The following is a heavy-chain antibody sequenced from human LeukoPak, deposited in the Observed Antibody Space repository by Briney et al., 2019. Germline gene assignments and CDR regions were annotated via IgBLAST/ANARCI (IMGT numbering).Heavy chain of an antibody. D-gene: IGHD3-22*01. CDR1: GGSISSGGYY. J-gene: IGHJ4*02. CDR2: IYYSGST. CDR3: ATVSGYHTVDY. V-gene: IGHV4-31*03. Sequence: PSEALSLTCTVSGGSISSGGYYWSWIRQHPGKGLEWIGYIYYSGSTYYNPSLKSRVTISVDTSKNQFSLKLSSVTAADTAVYYCATVSGYHTVDYWGQGTLVTVSS.